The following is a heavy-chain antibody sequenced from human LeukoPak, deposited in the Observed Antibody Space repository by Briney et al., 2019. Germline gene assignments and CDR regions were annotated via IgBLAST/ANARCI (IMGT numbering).Heavy chain of an antibody. Sequence: GASVKVSCKAFGYTFTSNYMHWVRQAPGQGPEWMGVISPSGGSTTYAQKFQGRVTLTRDMSTSTDYLELSSLRSEDTAVYYCARDYRRRDGYNLFDYWGQGTLVTVSS. CDR3: ARDYRRRDGYNLFDY. D-gene: IGHD5-24*01. J-gene: IGHJ4*02. CDR2: ISPSGGST. V-gene: IGHV1-46*01. CDR1: GYTFTSNY.